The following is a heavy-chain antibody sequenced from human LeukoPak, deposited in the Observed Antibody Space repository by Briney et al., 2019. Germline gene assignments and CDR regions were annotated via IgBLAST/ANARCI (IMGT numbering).Heavy chain of an antibody. CDR3: ARDMERITMVRGVGYYYYGMDV. D-gene: IGHD3-10*01. V-gene: IGHV7-4-1*02. Sequence: ASVKVSCKASGYTFTSYAMNWVRQAPGQGLEWMGWINTNTGNPTYAQGFTGRFVFSLDTSVSTAYLQISSLEAEDTAVYYCARDMERITMVRGVGYYYYGMDVWGQGTTVTVSS. CDR1: GYTFTSYA. J-gene: IGHJ6*02. CDR2: INTNTGNP.